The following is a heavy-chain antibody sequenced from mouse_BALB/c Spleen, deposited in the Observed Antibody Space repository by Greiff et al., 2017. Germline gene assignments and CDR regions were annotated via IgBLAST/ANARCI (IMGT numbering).Heavy chain of an antibody. D-gene: IGHD2-3*01. Sequence: QVQLQQSGAELVRPGTSVKVSCKASGYAFTNYLIEWVKQRPGQGLEWIGVINPGSGGTNYNEKFKGKATLTADKSSNTAYMQLSSLTSEDSAVYFCARWDGYYYYAMDYWGQGTSVTVSS. J-gene: IGHJ4*01. CDR3: ARWDGYYYYAMDY. CDR2: INPGSGGT. CDR1: GYAFTNYL. V-gene: IGHV1-54*02.